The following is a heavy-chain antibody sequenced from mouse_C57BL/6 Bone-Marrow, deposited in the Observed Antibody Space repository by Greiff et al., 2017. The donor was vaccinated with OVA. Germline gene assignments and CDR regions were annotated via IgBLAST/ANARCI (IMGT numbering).Heavy chain of an antibody. CDR1: GYTFTSYW. Sequence: QVQLQQPGAELVKPGASVKLSCKASGYTFTSYWMQWVKQRPGQGLEWIGELDPSASYTNYNQKFKGKATLTVDTSSSTAYMQLSSLTSEDSAVYYGARWLPSAWFAYWGQGTLVTVSA. CDR2: LDPSASYT. CDR3: ARWLPSAWFAY. V-gene: IGHV1-50*01. J-gene: IGHJ3*01. D-gene: IGHD2-2*01.